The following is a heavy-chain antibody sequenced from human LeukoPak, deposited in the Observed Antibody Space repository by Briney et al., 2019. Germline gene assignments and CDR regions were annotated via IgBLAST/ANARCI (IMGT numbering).Heavy chain of an antibody. V-gene: IGHV1-8*01. D-gene: IGHD1-26*01. J-gene: IGHJ3*02. CDR2: MNPNSGNT. CDR3: ARFVPSGSRDAFDI. Sequence: ASVKVSCKASGYTFTSYDINWVRQATGQGLEWVGWMNPNSGNTGYAQKFQGRVTMTRNTSISTAYMELSSLRSEDTAVYYCARFVPSGSRDAFDIWGQGTMVTVSS. CDR1: GYTFTSYD.